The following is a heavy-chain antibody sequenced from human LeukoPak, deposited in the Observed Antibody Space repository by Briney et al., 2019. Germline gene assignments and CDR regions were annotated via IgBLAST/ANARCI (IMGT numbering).Heavy chain of an antibody. Sequence: TGGSLRLSCAASGFSFISYGRHWVRQAPGKGLEWVGVISDDGRRKDYADSVKGRFTISRDNSKDTLYLQMNSLRAEDTAVYYCAKRPSDYGDYVSYFDYWGQGTLVTVSS. D-gene: IGHD4-17*01. CDR3: AKRPSDYGDYVSYFDY. CDR2: ISDDGRRK. J-gene: IGHJ4*02. CDR1: GFSFISYG. V-gene: IGHV3-30*18.